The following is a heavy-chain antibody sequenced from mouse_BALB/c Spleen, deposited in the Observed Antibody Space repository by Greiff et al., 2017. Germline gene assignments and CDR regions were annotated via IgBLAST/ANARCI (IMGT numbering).Heavy chain of an antibody. CDR3: ARCPYDYDGDYYAMDY. D-gene: IGHD2-4*01. Sequence: QVQLQQSGAELAKPGASVKMSCKASGYTFTSYWMHWVKQRPGQGLEWIGYINPSTGYTEYNQKFKDKATLTADKSSSTAYMQLSSLTSEDSAVYYCARCPYDYDGDYYAMDYWGQGTSVTVSS. CDR2: INPSTGYT. V-gene: IGHV1-7*01. J-gene: IGHJ4*01. CDR1: GYTFTSYW.